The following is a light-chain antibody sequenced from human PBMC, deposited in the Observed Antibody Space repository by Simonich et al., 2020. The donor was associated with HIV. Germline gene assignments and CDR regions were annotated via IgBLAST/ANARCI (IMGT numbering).Light chain of an antibody. CDR1: QSINSW. CDR2: KTS. V-gene: IGKV1-5*03. CDR3: QQYYSTPPT. J-gene: IGKJ1*01. Sequence: DIQLTQSPSTLSASVGDRVTITCRPSQSINSWLYWYQQKPGKAPKPLIYKTSSLESGVPSRFSGSGSGTDFTLTISSLQAEDVAVYYCQQYYSTPPTFGQGTKVEIK.